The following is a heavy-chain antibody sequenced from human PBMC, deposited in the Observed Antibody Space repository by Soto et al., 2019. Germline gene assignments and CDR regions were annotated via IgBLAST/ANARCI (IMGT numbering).Heavy chain of an antibody. CDR3: ARGGVEYSSSWYTVLDY. Sequence: QVQLQQWGAGLLKPSETLSLTCAVYGGSFSGYYWSWIRQPPGKGLEWIGEINHSGSTNYNPSLKSRVTISVDTAKNQFSLKLSSVTAADTAVYYCARGGVEYSSSWYTVLDYWGQGTLVTVSS. J-gene: IGHJ4*02. CDR2: INHSGST. D-gene: IGHD6-13*01. V-gene: IGHV4-34*01. CDR1: GGSFSGYY.